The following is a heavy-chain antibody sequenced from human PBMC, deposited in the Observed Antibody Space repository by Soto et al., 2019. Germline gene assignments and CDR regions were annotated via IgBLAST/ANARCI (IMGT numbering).Heavy chain of an antibody. CDR2: FDPEDGET. D-gene: IGHD4-17*01. J-gene: IGHJ3*02. V-gene: IGHV1-24*01. CDR1: GYTLTELS. CDR3: ATESVNTNAFDI. Sequence: ASVKVSCKVSGYTLTELSMHWVRQAPGKGLEWMGGFDPEDGETIYAQKFQGGVTMTEDTSTDTAYMELSSLRSEDTAVYYCATESVNTNAFDIWGQGTMVTVSS.